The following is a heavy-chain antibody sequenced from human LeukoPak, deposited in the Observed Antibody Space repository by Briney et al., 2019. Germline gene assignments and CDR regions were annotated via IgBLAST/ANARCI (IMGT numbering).Heavy chain of an antibody. Sequence: SETLSLTCTVSGGSISSYYWSWIRQPPGKGLEWIGYIYYSGSTNYNPSLKSRVTISVDTSKNQFSLKLSSVTAADTAVYYCARDQGGYSYGYGVSFDYWGQGTLVTVSS. CDR1: GGSISSYY. J-gene: IGHJ4*02. CDR3: ARDQGGYSYGYGVSFDY. D-gene: IGHD5-18*01. V-gene: IGHV4-59*12. CDR2: IYYSGST.